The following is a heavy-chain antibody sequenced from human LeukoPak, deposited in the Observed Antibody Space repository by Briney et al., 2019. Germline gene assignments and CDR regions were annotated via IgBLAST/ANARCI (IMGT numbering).Heavy chain of an antibody. CDR2: IYYCVST. V-gene: IGHV4-59*01. CDR1: GGSICSDY. CDR3: ARVGYDFWSGYPYYFDY. Sequence: PSETLSLTCTVSGGSICSDYWSWSRQPPGPGLEWFGYIYYCVSTDSTPSLTSRVTISVDTSTTQFPLTLSSVTAADTAVYYCARVGYDFWSGYPYYFDYWGQGTLVTVSS. D-gene: IGHD3-3*01. J-gene: IGHJ4*02.